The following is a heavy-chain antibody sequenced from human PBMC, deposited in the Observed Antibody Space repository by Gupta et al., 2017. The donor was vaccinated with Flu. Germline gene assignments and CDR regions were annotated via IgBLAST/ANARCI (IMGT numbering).Heavy chain of an antibody. CDR2: INHSGSP. CDR3: AATVRPMIRGINSSRHRWFDP. D-gene: IGHD3-10*01. V-gene: IGHV4-34*04. J-gene: IGHJ5*02. Sequence: WVRHASGKGLDCIGDINHSGSPPPNPALMSLTTISVDTPKNHFSLRLNSVTAADAAVYYCAATVRPMIRGINSSRHRWFDPWGQGTLVIVTS.